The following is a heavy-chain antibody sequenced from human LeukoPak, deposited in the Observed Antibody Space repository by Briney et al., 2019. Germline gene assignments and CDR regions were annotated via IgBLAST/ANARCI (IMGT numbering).Heavy chain of an antibody. CDR3: ARANSGGFYDL. V-gene: IGHV3-13*04. CDR2: ISTAGDT. CDR1: GFSFRSHD. D-gene: IGHD6-19*01. Sequence: PGGSLRLFCVASGFSFRSHDMDWVRQATGKILEWVSAISTAGDTYYPGSVKGRFTISRENAKNSLYLQMNSLRAGDTAVYYCARANSGGFYDLWGRGTLVTVSS. J-gene: IGHJ2*01.